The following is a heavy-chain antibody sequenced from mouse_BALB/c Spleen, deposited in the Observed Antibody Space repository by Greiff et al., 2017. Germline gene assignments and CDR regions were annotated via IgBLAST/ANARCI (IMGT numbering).Heavy chain of an antibody. CDR3: ARPYDYDGAWFAY. Sequence: VQLQQSGPELMKPGASVKISCKASGYSFTSYYMHWVKQSHGKSLEWIGYIDPFNGGTSYNQKFKGKATLTVDKSSSTAYMHLSSLTSEDSAVYYCARPYDYDGAWFAYWGQGTLVTVSA. V-gene: IGHV1S135*01. CDR2: IDPFNGGT. CDR1: GYSFTSYY. J-gene: IGHJ3*01. D-gene: IGHD2-4*01.